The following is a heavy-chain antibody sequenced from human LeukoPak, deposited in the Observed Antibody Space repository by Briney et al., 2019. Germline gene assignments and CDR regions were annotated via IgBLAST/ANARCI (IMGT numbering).Heavy chain of an antibody. Sequence: GGSLRLSCAASGFTFSSYAMSWVRQAPGKGLEWVSAISGSGGSTYYADSVKGRFTISRDNSKNTPYLQMNSLRAEDTAVYYCARERRDYDYVWGSYRLSAYFDYWGQGTLVTVSS. CDR3: ARERRDYDYVWGSYRLSAYFDY. CDR1: GFTFSSYA. D-gene: IGHD3-16*02. CDR2: ISGSGGST. J-gene: IGHJ4*02. V-gene: IGHV3-23*01.